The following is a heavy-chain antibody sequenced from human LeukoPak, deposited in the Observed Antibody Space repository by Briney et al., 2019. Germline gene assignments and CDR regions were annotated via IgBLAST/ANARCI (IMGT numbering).Heavy chain of an antibody. CDR3: TTAIEDYFDNSGYYYFDY. CDR1: GFIFSSTW. Sequence: NSGGSLRLSCAASGFIFSSTWMSWVRQAPGRGLEWVGRIKSKTVGGTTDYAAPVKGRFIISRDDSKNTLYLQMNSLKTEDTAVYYCTTAIEDYFDNSGYYYFDYWGQGTLVTVSS. CDR2: IKSKTVGGTT. V-gene: IGHV3-15*01. J-gene: IGHJ4*02. D-gene: IGHD3-22*01.